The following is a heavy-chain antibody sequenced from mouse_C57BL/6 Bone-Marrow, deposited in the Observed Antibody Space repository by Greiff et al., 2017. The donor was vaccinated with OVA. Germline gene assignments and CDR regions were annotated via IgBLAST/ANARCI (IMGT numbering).Heavy chain of an antibody. D-gene: IGHD4-1*01. CDR2: IDPSDSYT. CDR3: ARGENWDEFAD. J-gene: IGHJ3*01. V-gene: IGHV1-69*01. CDR1: GYTFTSYW. Sequence: QVQLQQPGAELVMPGASVKLSCKASGYTFTSYWMHWVKQRPGQGLEWIGEIDPSDSYTNYNQKFKGKSTLTVDKSSSTAYMQLSSLTSEDSAVYYCARGENWDEFADWGQGTLVTVSA.